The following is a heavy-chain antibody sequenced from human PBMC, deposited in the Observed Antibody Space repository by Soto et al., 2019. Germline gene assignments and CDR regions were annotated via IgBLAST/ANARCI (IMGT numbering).Heavy chain of an antibody. CDR3: AKGGGSWRYYSTGLDV. J-gene: IGHJ6*04. D-gene: IGHD1-26*01. Sequence: GGSLRLSCAASGFTFSSYWMHWVRQAPGKGLVWVSRINSDGSSTSYADSVKGRFTISRDDAKNTLYLQMNSLRAEDTAVYYCAKGGGSWRYYSTGLDVGGKGTTVPVSS. V-gene: IGHV3-74*01. CDR1: GFTFSSYW. CDR2: INSDGSST.